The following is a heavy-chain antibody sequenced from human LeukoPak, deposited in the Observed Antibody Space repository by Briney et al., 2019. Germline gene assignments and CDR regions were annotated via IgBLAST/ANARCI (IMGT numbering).Heavy chain of an antibody. CDR1: GYTFTGYL. D-gene: IGHD3-16*01. CDR3: ARFGEDCDDKDV. CDR2: IYPKSGVT. V-gene: IGHV1-2*02. J-gene: IGHJ6*04. Sequence: PVASVKVSCKASGYTFTGYLIHWVRQAPGQGLEWLGWIYPKSGVTNYGQKFQGRVNMTRDTSTTTLYMELTGLRSDDTAMYFCARFGEDCDDKDVWGKGTTVTVSS.